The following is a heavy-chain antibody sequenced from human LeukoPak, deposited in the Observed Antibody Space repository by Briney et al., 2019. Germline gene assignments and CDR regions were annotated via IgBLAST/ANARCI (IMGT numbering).Heavy chain of an antibody. CDR2: ISAYNGNT. D-gene: IGHD6-13*01. V-gene: IGHV1-18*01. CDR3: ARGGGSSSWFSTEYNWFDP. CDR1: GYTFTSYG. J-gene: IGHJ5*02. Sequence: ASVKVSCKASGYTFTSYGISWVRQAPGQGLEWMGWISAYNGNTNYAQKLQGRVTMTTDTSTSTAYMELRSLRSDDTAVYYCARGGGSSSWFSTEYNWFDPWGQGTLVTVSS.